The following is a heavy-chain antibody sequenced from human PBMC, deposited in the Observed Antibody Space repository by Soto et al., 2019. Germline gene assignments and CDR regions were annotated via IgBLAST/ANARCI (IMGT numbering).Heavy chain of an antibody. V-gene: IGHV1-46*01. D-gene: IGHD4-4*01. Sequence: ASVKVSCKASGYTFTSYYMHWVRQAPGQGLEWMGIINPSGGSTSYAQKFQGRVTMTRDTSTSTVYMELSSLRSEDTAVYYCAREREGKDYTNSSGITQGGMDVWGQGTTVTVSS. CDR1: GYTFTSYY. CDR2: INPSGGST. CDR3: AREREGKDYTNSSGITQGGMDV. J-gene: IGHJ6*02.